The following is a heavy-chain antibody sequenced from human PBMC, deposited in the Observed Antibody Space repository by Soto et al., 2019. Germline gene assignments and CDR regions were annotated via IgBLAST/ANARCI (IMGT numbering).Heavy chain of an antibody. CDR1: GGSFSGYY. V-gene: IGHV4-34*01. CDR3: AKGQEQQLPTGGMDV. CDR2: INHSGST. D-gene: IGHD6-13*01. J-gene: IGHJ6*02. Sequence: SETLSLTCAVYGGSFSGYYWSWIRQPPGKGLEWIGEINHSGSTNYNPSLKSRVTISVDTSKNQFSLRAEDTAVYYCAKGQEQQLPTGGMDVWGQGTTVTVSS.